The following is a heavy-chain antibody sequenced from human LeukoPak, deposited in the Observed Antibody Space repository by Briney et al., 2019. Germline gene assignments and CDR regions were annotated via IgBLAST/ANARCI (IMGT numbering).Heavy chain of an antibody. V-gene: IGHV3-7*01. CDR1: GFTFSSYW. CDR3: ARDNGYDSNYYYYYMDV. J-gene: IGHJ6*03. CDR2: IKQDGSEK. D-gene: IGHD1-20*01. Sequence: GGSLRLXCAASGFTFSSYWMSWVRRAPGKGLEWVANIKQDGSEKYYVDSVKGRFTISRDNAKNSLYLQMNSLRAEDTAVYYCARDNGYDSNYYYYYMDVWGKGTTVTVSS.